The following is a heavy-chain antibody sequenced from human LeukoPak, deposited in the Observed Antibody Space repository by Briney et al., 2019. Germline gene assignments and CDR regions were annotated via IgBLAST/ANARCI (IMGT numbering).Heavy chain of an antibody. J-gene: IGHJ3*02. Sequence: VASVKVSCKASGGTFSSYAISWVRQAPGQGLEWMGGIIPIFGTANYAQKFQGRVTITADETTSTAYMELSSLRSEDTAVYYCARDSKPNPNYYDSSGYYLLGAFDIWGQGTMVTVSS. CDR3: ARDSKPNPNYYDSSGYYLLGAFDI. V-gene: IGHV1-69*13. CDR1: GGTFSSYA. CDR2: IIPIFGTA. D-gene: IGHD3-22*01.